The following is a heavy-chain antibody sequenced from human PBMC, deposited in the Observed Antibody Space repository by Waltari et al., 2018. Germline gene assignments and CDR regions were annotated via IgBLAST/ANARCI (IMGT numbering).Heavy chain of an antibody. CDR3: ARGGLFDP. V-gene: IGHV4-59*11. CDR2: IYYRWGT. Sequence: QVQLQESGPGLVKPSETLSLTCTVSGGSISSHYWSWIRQPPGKGLEWIGYIYYRWGTNYNPPLKSRVTISVYTSKNQFSLKLSSVTAADTAVYYCARGGLFDPWGQGTLVTVSS. CDR1: GGSISSHY. J-gene: IGHJ5*02.